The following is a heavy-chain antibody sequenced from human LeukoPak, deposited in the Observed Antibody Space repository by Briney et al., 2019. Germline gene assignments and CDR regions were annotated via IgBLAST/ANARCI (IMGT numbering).Heavy chain of an antibody. CDR2: IYYSGST. CDR3: ARVMLYYFDY. CDR1: GGSISSSSYY. D-gene: IGHD2-21*01. V-gene: IGHV4-39*01. Sequence: SETLSLTCTVSGGSISSSSYYRGWLRQPPGKGLEWIGSIYYSGSTYYNPSLKSRVTISVDTSKNQFSLKLSSVTAADTAVYYCARVMLYYFDYWGQGTLVTVSS. J-gene: IGHJ4*02.